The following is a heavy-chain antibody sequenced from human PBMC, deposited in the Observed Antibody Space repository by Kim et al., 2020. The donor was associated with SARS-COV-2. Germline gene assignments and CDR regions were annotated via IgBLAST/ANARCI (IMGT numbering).Heavy chain of an antibody. Sequence: ASVKVSCKASGYTFNSYGISWMRQAPGQGFEFMGWISAYNVNTNSAQKFQGRVTMTTDTSTTTAYMELRSLRSEDTAMYYCARDHERVASAGIGSFNWFVLWGQRTLVIVSS. CDR1: GYTFNSYG. V-gene: IGHV1-18*01. D-gene: IGHD1-26*01. CDR2: ISAYNVNT. J-gene: IGHJ5*02. CDR3: ARDHERVASAGIGSFNWFVL.